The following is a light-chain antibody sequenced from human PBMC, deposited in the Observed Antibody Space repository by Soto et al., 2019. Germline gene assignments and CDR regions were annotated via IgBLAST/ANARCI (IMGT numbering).Light chain of an antibody. CDR1: ETIVNNY. Sequence: DIVFTQSPSTLTSSPGERATLSCRASETIVNNYLAWYQQKPGQAPRLLIYGASSRATGIPDRFSGSGSGTDFTLTISRLEPEDFAVYYCQQYDTSPATFGQGTKV. V-gene: IGKV3-20*01. CDR3: QQYDTSPAT. CDR2: GAS. J-gene: IGKJ1*01.